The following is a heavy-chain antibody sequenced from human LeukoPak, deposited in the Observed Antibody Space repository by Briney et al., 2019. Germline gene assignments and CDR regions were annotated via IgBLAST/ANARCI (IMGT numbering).Heavy chain of an antibody. Sequence: SETLSLTCAVYGGSFSGYYWSWIRQPPGKGLEWIGEINHSGSTNYNPSLKSRVTISVDTSKNQFSLKLSSVTAADTAVYYCARIAVAGTDNWFDPWGQGTLVTVSS. D-gene: IGHD6-19*01. CDR2: INHSGST. CDR3: ARIAVAGTDNWFDP. V-gene: IGHV4-34*01. CDR1: GGSFSGYY. J-gene: IGHJ5*02.